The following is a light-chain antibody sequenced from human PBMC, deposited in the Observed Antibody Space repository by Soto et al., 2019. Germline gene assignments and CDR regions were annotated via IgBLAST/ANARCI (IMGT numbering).Light chain of an antibody. CDR3: QESYSVPGT. V-gene: IGKV1-39*01. CDR1: QNINNY. Sequence: DIELTQSPPSLAASVGDRVTITCRASQNINNYLIWYQQKPGKAPQLLIYGASILQSGVTSRFSGSASGTDFTLTIGSLQPEDCATYYCQESYSVPGTFGQGTKVEI. J-gene: IGKJ1*01. CDR2: GAS.